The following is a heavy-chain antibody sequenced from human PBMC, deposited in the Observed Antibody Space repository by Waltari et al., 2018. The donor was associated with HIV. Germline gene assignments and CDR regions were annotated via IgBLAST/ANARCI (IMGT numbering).Heavy chain of an antibody. V-gene: IGHV1-3*01. Sequence: QVQLVQSGSEVKKPGASVKVSCKASGYIFTSFALHWVRQAPGQRLEWMGWINADNGNTKYSQKFQYRVTITRDTSASTAYMELSSLTSEDTAVYYCARDSHLPVWGQGTLVTVSS. J-gene: IGHJ4*02. CDR3: ARDSHLPV. CDR1: GYIFTSFA. CDR2: INADNGNT.